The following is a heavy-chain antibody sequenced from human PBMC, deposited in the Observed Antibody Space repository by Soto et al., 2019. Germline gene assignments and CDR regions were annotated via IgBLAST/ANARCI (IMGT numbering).Heavy chain of an antibody. CDR2: MNPSTGNT. D-gene: IGHD6-19*01. J-gene: IGHJ5*02. CDR3: ARGRIIVAGGFDP. CDR1: GYTFTSYD. Sequence: QMQLVQSGAEVKKPGASVKVSCKASGYTFTSYDIIWVRQATGQGLEWMGWMNPSTGNTDSAEKFQGRLTMLRNTSISTVYMELSSLSFEDTAVYYCARGRIIVAGGFDPWGQGTLVTVSS. V-gene: IGHV1-8*01.